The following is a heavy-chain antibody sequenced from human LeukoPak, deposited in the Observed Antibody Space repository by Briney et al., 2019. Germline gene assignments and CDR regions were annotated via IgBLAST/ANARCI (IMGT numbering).Heavy chain of an antibody. J-gene: IGHJ6*03. CDR2: ISYDGSDK. CDR1: RFTFSSYA. Sequence: GRSLRLSCAPSRFTFSSYAMHWVRHAPGKGLEWVAFISYDGSDKYYADSVKGRFIISRDNSRNTLYLQMNSLRAEDTAVYYCARGHQEVLWYYYYYMDVWGKGTTVTVSS. D-gene: IGHD2/OR15-2a*01. CDR3: ARGHQEVLWYYYYYMDV. V-gene: IGHV3-30*04.